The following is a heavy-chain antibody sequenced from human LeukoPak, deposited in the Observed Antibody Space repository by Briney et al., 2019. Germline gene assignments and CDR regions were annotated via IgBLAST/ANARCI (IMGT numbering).Heavy chain of an antibody. CDR2: ISSSSSYI. CDR1: GFTFSSYS. V-gene: IGHV3-21*01. D-gene: IGHD3-10*01. CDR3: AREAETYYYGSGSYSGVLGI. J-gene: IGHJ3*02. Sequence: PGGSLRLSCAASGFTFSSYSMNWVRQAPGKGLEWVSSISSSSSYIYYADSVKGRFTISRDNAKNSLYLQMNSLRAEDTAVYYCAREAETYYYGSGSYSGVLGIWGQGTMVTVSS.